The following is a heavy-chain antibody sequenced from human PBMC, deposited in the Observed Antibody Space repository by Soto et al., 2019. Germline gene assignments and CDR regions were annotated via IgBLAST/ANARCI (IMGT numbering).Heavy chain of an antibody. Sequence: PGGSLRLSCAASGFTFSSYAMSWVRQAPGKGLEWVSAISGSGGSTYYVDSVKGRFTISRDNSKNTLYLQMNSLRAEDTAVYYCATSSGGLFDYWGQGTLVTVSS. CDR1: GFTFSSYA. J-gene: IGHJ4*02. CDR2: ISGSGGST. V-gene: IGHV3-23*01. CDR3: ATSSGGLFDY. D-gene: IGHD6-19*01.